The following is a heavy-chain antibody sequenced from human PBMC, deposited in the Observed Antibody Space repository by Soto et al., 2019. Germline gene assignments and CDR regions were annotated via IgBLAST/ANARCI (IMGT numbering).Heavy chain of an antibody. Sequence: QVQLVQSGAEVKKPGASVKVSCKASGYTFNTYNMYWVRQAPGQGLEWMGVINPSIGSTNYAQKFQGRVIMTRDTSTSTVYMELSTLRSDDTAGYYCARLYSGSRLDYWGQGTLVTVSS. CDR2: INPSIGST. CDR1: GYTFNTYN. D-gene: IGHD1-26*01. J-gene: IGHJ4*02. V-gene: IGHV1-46*02. CDR3: ARLYSGSRLDY.